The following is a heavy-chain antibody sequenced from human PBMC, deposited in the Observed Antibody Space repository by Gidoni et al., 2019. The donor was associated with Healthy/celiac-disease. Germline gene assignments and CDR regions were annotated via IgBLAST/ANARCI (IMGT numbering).Heavy chain of an antibody. J-gene: IGHJ4*02. V-gene: IGHV3-30*18. CDR3: AKQRTAKWLKASALDY. CDR2: ISYDGSNK. D-gene: IGHD3-22*01. CDR1: RFTFSSYG. Sequence: QVQLVESGGGVVQPGRYLRLSCAASRFTFSSYGRHWVRQAPGKGLERVAVISYDGSNKYYADSVKGRFTSSRDNSKNTLYLQMNSLRAEDTAVYYCAKQRTAKWLKASALDYWGQGTLVTVSS.